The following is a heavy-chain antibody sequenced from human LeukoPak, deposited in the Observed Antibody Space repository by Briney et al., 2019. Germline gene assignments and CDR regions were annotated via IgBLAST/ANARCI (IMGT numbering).Heavy chain of an antibody. CDR2: IWYDGSNK. CDR1: GFTFSSYG. J-gene: IGHJ6*02. CDR3: AREGRSPRRDYYYGMDV. Sequence: GGSLRLSCAASGFTFSSYGMHWVRQAPGKGLGWVADIWYDGSNKYYADSVKGRFTISRDNSKNTPYLQMKSLRAEDTAVYYCAREGRSPRRDYYYGMDVWGQGTTVTVSS. V-gene: IGHV3-33*01.